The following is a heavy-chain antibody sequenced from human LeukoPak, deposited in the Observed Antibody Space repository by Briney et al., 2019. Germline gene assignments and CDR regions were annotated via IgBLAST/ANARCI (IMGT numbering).Heavy chain of an antibody. V-gene: IGHV3-48*01. Sequence: GGSLRLSCAASGFTFSSYAMSWVRQAPGKGLEWVSYISSSSSTIYYADSVKGRFTISRDNAKNSLYLQMNSLRAEDTAVYYCARAYCSSTSCYKDRPFDYWGQGTLVTVSS. CDR1: GFTFSSYA. CDR2: ISSSSSTI. CDR3: ARAYCSSTSCYKDRPFDY. D-gene: IGHD2-2*02. J-gene: IGHJ4*02.